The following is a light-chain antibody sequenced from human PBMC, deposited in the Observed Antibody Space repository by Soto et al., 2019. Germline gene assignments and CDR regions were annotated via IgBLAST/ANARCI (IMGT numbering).Light chain of an antibody. J-gene: IGKJ5*01. V-gene: IGKV3-20*01. Sequence: EIVLTQSPGTLSLSPGQSATLSCRASQSISRSYFSWYQQRPGQAPRLLIYGASSRATGIPDRFSGSGSGTDFTLTISRLEPEDFAVYYCQQYGSSPITFGQGTRLEIK. CDR2: GAS. CDR3: QQYGSSPIT. CDR1: QSISRSY.